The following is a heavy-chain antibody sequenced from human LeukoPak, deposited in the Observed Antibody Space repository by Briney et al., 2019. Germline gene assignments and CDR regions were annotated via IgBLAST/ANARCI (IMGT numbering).Heavy chain of an antibody. CDR2: ISGSGGSI. J-gene: IGHJ4*02. CDR1: GFTFSTYA. CDR3: AKGGIVGATTPPHFDY. V-gene: IGHV3-23*01. D-gene: IGHD1-26*01. Sequence: PGGSLRLSCTASGFTFSTYAMSWVRQAPGKGLEWVSAISGSGGSIYYADSVKGRLTISRDNSKNTLYLQMNSLRAEDTAVYYCAKGGIVGATTPPHFDYWGQGTLVTVSS.